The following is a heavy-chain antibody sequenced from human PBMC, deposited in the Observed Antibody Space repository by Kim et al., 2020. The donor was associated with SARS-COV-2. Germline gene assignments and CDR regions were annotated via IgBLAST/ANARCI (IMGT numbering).Heavy chain of an antibody. Sequence: GGSLRLSCAASGFTFDDYGMSWVRQAPGKGLEWVSGINWNGGSTGYADSVKGRFTISRDNAKNSLYLQMNSLRAEDTALYYCARAGSSGWYSYFDYWGQGTLVTVSS. CDR1: GFTFDDYG. D-gene: IGHD6-19*01. CDR2: INWNGGST. V-gene: IGHV3-20*04. CDR3: ARAGSSGWYSYFDY. J-gene: IGHJ4*02.